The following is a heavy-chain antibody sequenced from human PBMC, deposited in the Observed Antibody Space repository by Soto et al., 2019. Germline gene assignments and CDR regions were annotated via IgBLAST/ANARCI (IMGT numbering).Heavy chain of an antibody. D-gene: IGHD2-21*01. CDR2: ISGSGGST. J-gene: IGHJ4*02. V-gene: IGHV3-23*01. CDR1: GFTFSSYA. Sequence: GGSLRLSCAASGFTFSSYAMSWARQAPGKGLEWVSAISGSGGSTYYADSVKDRFTISRDNSKNTLYLQMNSLRAEDTAVYYCAKVIPDVGYIYWGQGTLVTVSS. CDR3: AKVIPDVGYIY.